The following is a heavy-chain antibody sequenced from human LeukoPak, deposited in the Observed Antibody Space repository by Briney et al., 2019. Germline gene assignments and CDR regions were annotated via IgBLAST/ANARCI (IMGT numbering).Heavy chain of an antibody. CDR3: ARDLGYGDYYYYGMDV. V-gene: IGHV3-21*01. Sequence: PGGSLRLSCAASGFTFSDYTMNWVRQAPGKGLEWVSSISSSSSYIYYADSLKGRFTISRDNAKNSLYLQMNSLRAEDTAVYYCARDLGYGDYYYYGMDVWGQGTTVTVSS. D-gene: IGHD4-17*01. J-gene: IGHJ6*02. CDR1: GFTFSDYT. CDR2: ISSSSSYI.